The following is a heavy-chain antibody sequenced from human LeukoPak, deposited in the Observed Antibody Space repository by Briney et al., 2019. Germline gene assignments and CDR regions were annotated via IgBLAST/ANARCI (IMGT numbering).Heavy chain of an antibody. CDR3: ARERTYYDFWSGYPKLDY. D-gene: IGHD3-3*01. J-gene: IGHJ4*02. CDR2: ISAYNGNT. CDR1: GYTFTSYG. Sequence: ASVTVSCKASGYTFTSYGISWVRQAPGQGLEWMGWISAYNGNTNYAQKLQGRVTMTTDTSTSTAYMELRSLRSDDTAVYYCARERTYYDFWSGYPKLDYWGQGTLVTVSS. V-gene: IGHV1-18*01.